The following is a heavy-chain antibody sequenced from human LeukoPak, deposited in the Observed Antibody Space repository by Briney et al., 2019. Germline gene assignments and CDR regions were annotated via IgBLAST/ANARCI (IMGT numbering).Heavy chain of an antibody. CDR2: IYYSGST. Sequence: SETLSLTCTVSGGSISSYYWSWIRQPPGKGLEWIGYIYYSGSTNYNPSLKSRVTISVDTSKNQFSLKLSSVTAADTAVYYCARSRSVPAAISDYYYYMDVWGKGTTVTVSS. CDR3: ARSRSVPAAISDYYYYMDV. V-gene: IGHV4-59*01. D-gene: IGHD2-2*02. CDR1: GGSISSYY. J-gene: IGHJ6*03.